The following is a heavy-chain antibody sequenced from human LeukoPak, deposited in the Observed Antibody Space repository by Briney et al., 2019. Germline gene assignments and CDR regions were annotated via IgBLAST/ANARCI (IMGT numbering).Heavy chain of an antibody. V-gene: IGHV4-61*09. CDR2: VYNNGNT. Sequence: SETLSLTCTVSGGSISSGNYYWSWIRQPAGRGLEWIGHVYNNGNTNYNPSLKSRVTISVDTSKDQFSLKVSSVTAADTAVYYCARDFTWFGESPRFGYFDYWGQGTLVTVSS. CDR3: ARDFTWFGESPRFGYFDY. D-gene: IGHD3-10*01. J-gene: IGHJ4*02. CDR1: GGSISSGNYY.